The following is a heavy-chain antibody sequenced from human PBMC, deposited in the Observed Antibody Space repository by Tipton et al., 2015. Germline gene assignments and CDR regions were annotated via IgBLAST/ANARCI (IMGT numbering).Heavy chain of an antibody. D-gene: IGHD4-17*01. J-gene: IGHJ3*02. CDR3: ARLDYGDYGAFDI. CDR1: GGSISSSSYY. V-gene: IGHV4-39*01. CDR2: IYYSGST. Sequence: LRLSCTVSGGSISSSSYYWGWIRQPPGKGLEWIGSIYYSGSTYYNPSLKSRVTISVDTSKNQFSLKLSSVTAADTAVYYCARLDYGDYGAFDIWGQGTMVTVSS.